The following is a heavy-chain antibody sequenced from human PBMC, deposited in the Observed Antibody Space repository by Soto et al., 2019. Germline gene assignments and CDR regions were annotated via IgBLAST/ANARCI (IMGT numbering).Heavy chain of an antibody. Sequence: ASVKVSCKASGYTFTSYGISWVRQAPGQGLEWMGWISAYNGNTNYAQKLQGRVTMTTDTSTSTAYMELRSLRSDDTAVYYCARVRDIYGDYYLFDPWGQGTLVIVSS. CDR3: ARVRDIYGDYYLFDP. V-gene: IGHV1-18*01. J-gene: IGHJ5*02. CDR2: ISAYNGNT. D-gene: IGHD4-17*01. CDR1: GYTFTSYG.